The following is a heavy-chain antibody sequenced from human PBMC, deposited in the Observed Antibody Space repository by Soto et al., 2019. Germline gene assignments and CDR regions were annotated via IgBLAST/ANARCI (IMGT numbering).Heavy chain of an antibody. Sequence: GSLRLSCAASGFTFSDYYMSWIRQAPGKGLEWVSYISSSGSTIYYADSVKGRFTISRDNAKNSLYLQMNSLRAEDTAVYYCARVTMIVVVMASYWGQGTLVTVSS. CDR2: ISSSGSTI. D-gene: IGHD3-22*01. V-gene: IGHV3-11*01. CDR3: ARVTMIVVVMASY. J-gene: IGHJ4*02. CDR1: GFTFSDYY.